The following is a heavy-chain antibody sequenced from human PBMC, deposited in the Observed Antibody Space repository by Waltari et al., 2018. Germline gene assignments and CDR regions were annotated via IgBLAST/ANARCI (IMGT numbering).Heavy chain of an antibody. CDR3: AKDSFEALDP. CDR2: FSGDGGST. J-gene: IGHJ5*02. Sequence: EVQLVESGGGVVQPGGSLRLSCAASGFTFDDYAMHWVRQAPGKGLGWVALFSGDGGSTYYADAVKGRFTISRDNSKNSLYLQMNSLRTEDTALYYCAKDSFEALDPWGQGTLVTVSS. CDR1: GFTFDDYA. D-gene: IGHD3-9*01. V-gene: IGHV3-43*02.